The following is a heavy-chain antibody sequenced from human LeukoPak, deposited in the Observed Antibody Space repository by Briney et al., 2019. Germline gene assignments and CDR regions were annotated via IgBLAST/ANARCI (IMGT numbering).Heavy chain of an antibody. CDR2: INHSGST. CDR1: GGSFSGYY. Sequence: SETLSLTCAVYGGSFSGYYWSWIRQPPGKGLEWIGEINHSGSTNYNPSLKSRVTISVDTSKNQFSLKLSSVTAADTAVYYCARVGVLYWWQPLDYWGQGTLVTVSS. V-gene: IGHV4-34*01. CDR3: ARVGVLYWWQPLDY. J-gene: IGHJ4*02. D-gene: IGHD2-8*02.